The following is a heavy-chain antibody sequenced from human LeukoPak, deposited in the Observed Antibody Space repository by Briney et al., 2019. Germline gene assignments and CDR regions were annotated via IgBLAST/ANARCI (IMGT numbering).Heavy chain of an antibody. J-gene: IGHJ4*02. CDR2: VKSKTYGETT. V-gene: IGHV3-49*04. CDR1: GVKPCDYA. CDR3: TPTYGD. D-gene: IGHD4-17*01. Sequence: SLRLSCATSGVKPCDYAMSWVREAPGEGLDWVGFVKSKTYGETTEYAASVKGRFTISRDDSKSIAYLQMNSLKTEDTAVYYCTPTYGDWGQGTLVTVPS.